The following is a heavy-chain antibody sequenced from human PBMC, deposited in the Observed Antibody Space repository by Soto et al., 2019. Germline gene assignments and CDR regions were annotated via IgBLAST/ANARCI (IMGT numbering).Heavy chain of an antibody. J-gene: IGHJ3*02. Sequence: QVQLVESGGGVVQPGGSLRLSCAASGFTFSSYAMHWVRQAPGKGLEWVAVISYDGSNKYYADSVKGRFTISRDNSKNTLYLQMNSLRAEDTAVYYCARITIFGVVTPLSDAFDIWGQGTMVTVSS. D-gene: IGHD3-3*01. CDR2: ISYDGSNK. CDR3: ARITIFGVVTPLSDAFDI. CDR1: GFTFSSYA. V-gene: IGHV3-30-3*01.